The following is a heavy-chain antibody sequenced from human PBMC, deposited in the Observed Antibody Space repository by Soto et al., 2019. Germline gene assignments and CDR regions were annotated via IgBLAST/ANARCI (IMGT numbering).Heavy chain of an antibody. CDR1: GFTVSSNY. J-gene: IGHJ4*02. D-gene: IGHD1-26*01. CDR2: IYSGGST. Sequence: EVQLVEAGGGLVQPGGSLRLSCAASGFTVSSNYMSWVRQDPGKGLEWVSVIYSGGSTYYADSVKGRFTISRDNSKNTLYLQMNSLRAEDTAVYYCARDPGISYGPDWGQGTLVTVSS. CDR3: ARDPGISYGPD. V-gene: IGHV3-66*01.